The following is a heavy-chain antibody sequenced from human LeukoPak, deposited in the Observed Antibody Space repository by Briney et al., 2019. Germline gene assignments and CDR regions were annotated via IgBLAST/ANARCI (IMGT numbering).Heavy chain of an antibody. CDR1: GGSISSSSYY. Sequence: SETLSLTCTVSGGSISSSSYYRGWIRQPPGKGLEWIGSIYYSGSTYYNPSLKSRVTISVDTSKNQFSLKLSSVTAADTAVYYCALGSISEWQLVTRPFDYWGQGTLVTVSS. CDR2: IYYSGST. J-gene: IGHJ4*02. D-gene: IGHD6-13*01. V-gene: IGHV4-39*07. CDR3: ALGSISEWQLVTRPFDY.